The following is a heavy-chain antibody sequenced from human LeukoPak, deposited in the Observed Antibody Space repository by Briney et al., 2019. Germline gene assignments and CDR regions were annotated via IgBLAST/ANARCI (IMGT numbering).Heavy chain of an antibody. V-gene: IGHV3-23*01. CDR3: AGGRYQLLFPHYFDY. Sequence: AGGSLRLSCAASGFTFSSYAMSWVRQAPGKGLEWVSAISGSGGSTYYADSVKGRFTISRDNSKNTLYLQMNSLRAEDTAVYYCAGGRYQLLFPHYFDYWGQGTLVTVSS. CDR1: GFTFSSYA. CDR2: ISGSGGST. D-gene: IGHD2-2*01. J-gene: IGHJ4*02.